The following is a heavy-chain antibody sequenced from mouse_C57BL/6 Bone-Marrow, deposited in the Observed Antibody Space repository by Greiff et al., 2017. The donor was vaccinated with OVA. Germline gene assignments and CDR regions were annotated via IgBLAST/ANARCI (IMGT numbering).Heavy chain of an antibody. D-gene: IGHD1-1*01. Sequence: EVQLQQSGPELVKPGASVKMSCKASGYTFTSYVMHWVKQKPGQGLEWIGYIYPYNDGTKYNEKFKGKATLTLDKSSSTAYMELSSLTSEDSAVYYCARSGYYGSSFWYFDVWDTGTTATVSS. CDR3: ARSGYYGSSFWYFDV. CDR2: IYPYNDGT. CDR1: GYTFTSYV. J-gene: IGHJ1*03. V-gene: IGHV1-14*01.